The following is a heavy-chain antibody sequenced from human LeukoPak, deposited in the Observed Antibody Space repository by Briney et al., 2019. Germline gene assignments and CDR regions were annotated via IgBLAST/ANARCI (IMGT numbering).Heavy chain of an antibody. Sequence: GGSLRLSCAASGFTFSSYAMHWVRQAPGKGLEWVAVISYDGSNKYYADSVKGRFTISRDNSKNTLYLQMNSLRAEDTAVCYPAAGKGMDVWGQGTTVTVSS. CDR1: GFTFSSYA. J-gene: IGHJ6*02. CDR2: ISYDGSNK. D-gene: IGHD6-13*01. V-gene: IGHV3-30-3*01. CDR3: AAGKGMDV.